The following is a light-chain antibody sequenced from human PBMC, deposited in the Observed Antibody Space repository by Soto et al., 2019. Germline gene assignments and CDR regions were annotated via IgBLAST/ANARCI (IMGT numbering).Light chain of an antibody. Sequence: DIQMTQSPSTLSASVGDRVTITCRASQSISSWLAWYQQKPGKAPKLLIYDASSLESGVPPRFSGSGSDTEFTLTINNLQPDDFATYHCQQYNRYSLTFGGGTKV. CDR2: DAS. V-gene: IGKV1-5*01. CDR3: QQYNRYSLT. J-gene: IGKJ4*01. CDR1: QSISSW.